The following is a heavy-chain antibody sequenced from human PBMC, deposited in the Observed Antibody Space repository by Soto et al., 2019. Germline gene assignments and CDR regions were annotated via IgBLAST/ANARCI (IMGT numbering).Heavy chain of an antibody. Sequence: GGSLRLSCAASGFTFSSYWMHWVRQAPGKGLVWVSRMNEDGGTTDYADSVKCRFTISRDNAKNTLYLQMNSLRVEDTAVYYCASDLSGRADVWGQGTTVTVSS. CDR3: ASDLSGRADV. V-gene: IGHV3-74*01. CDR1: GFTFSSYW. J-gene: IGHJ6*02. D-gene: IGHD3-10*01. CDR2: MNEDGGTT.